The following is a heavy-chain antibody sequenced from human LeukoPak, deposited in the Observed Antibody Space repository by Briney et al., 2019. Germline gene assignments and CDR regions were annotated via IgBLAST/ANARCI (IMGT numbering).Heavy chain of an antibody. V-gene: IGHV3-23*01. CDR2: ISGSGGST. CDR1: GFTFSSSW. J-gene: IGHJ5*02. CDR3: AKDDDYVWGNYRYVS. D-gene: IGHD3-16*02. Sequence: GGSLRLSCAASGFTFSSSWMSWVRQAPGKGLEWVSVISGSGGSTYYADSVKGRFTISRDNSKNTLFLQMNSLRGEDTAVYYCAKDDDYVWGNYRYVSWGQGTLVTVSS.